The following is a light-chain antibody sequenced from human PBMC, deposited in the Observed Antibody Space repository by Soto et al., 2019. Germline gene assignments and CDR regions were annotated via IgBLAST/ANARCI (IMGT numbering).Light chain of an antibody. CDR1: TSNIGSTSSNGSDY. CDR2: SNN. Sequence: QPVLTQPPSASGTPGQRVTISCSGSTSNIGSTSSNGSDYVYWYQQLPGTAPKLLIYSNNQRPSGVPDRSSGSKSGTSATLAISGLRFEDEADYYCAAWDDSLSGWVFGGGTKLTVL. V-gene: IGLV1-47*02. J-gene: IGLJ3*02. CDR3: AAWDDSLSGWV.